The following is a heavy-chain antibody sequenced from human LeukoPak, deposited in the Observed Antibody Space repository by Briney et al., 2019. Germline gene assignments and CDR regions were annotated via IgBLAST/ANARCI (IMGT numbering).Heavy chain of an antibody. Sequence: GGSLRLSCAASGFTFSSYAISWVRQAPGKGLEWVSAISGSGGSTYYADSVKGRFTISRDNSKNTLFLQMNSLRAEDTAVYYCAKGTFGRYFDWLASFFDYWGQGTLVTVSS. V-gene: IGHV3-23*01. CDR3: AKGTFGRYFDWLASFFDY. D-gene: IGHD3-9*01. CDR2: ISGSGGST. J-gene: IGHJ4*02. CDR1: GFTFSSYA.